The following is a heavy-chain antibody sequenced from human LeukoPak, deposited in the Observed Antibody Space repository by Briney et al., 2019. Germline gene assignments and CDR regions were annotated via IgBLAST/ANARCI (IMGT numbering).Heavy chain of an antibody. CDR3: AKVLAVAGTMIDY. V-gene: IGHV3-23*01. CDR1: GFTFSSYA. Sequence: PGESLRLSCAASGFTFSSYAMSWVRQAPGKGLEWVSAISGSGGSTYYADSVKGRFTISRDNSKNTLYLQMNSLRAEATAVYYCAKVLAVAGTMIDYWGQGTLVTVSS. J-gene: IGHJ4*02. D-gene: IGHD6-19*01. CDR2: ISGSGGST.